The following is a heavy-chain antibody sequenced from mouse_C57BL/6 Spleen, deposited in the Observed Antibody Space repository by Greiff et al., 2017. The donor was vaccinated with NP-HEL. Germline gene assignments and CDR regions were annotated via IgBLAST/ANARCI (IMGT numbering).Heavy chain of an antibody. CDR1: GYTFTDYN. D-gene: IGHD1-1*01. Sequence: VQLQQSGPELVKPGASVKIPCKASGYTFTDYNMDWVKQSHGKSLEWIGDINPNNGGTIYNQKFKGKATLTVDKSSSTAYMELRSLTSEDTAVYYCARSEALLLRSQLGPFAYWGQGTLVTVSA. CDR2: INPNNGGT. CDR3: ARSEALLLRSQLGPFAY. V-gene: IGHV1-18*01. J-gene: IGHJ3*01.